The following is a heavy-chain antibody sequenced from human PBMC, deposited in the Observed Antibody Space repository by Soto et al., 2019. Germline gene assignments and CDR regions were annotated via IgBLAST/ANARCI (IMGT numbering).Heavy chain of an antibody. D-gene: IGHD1-1*01. CDR3: ARDIGVTALDCFDP. Sequence: QVHLVQSRAEVKKPGASVKVSCKASGHTSSTFGISWVRQVPGQGLEWMGWVNGYNTHANYAQKFQGRVTMTTDTSTSTASMELRNLRFDDTAVYYCARDIGVTALDCFDPWGQGTLVTVSS. CDR2: VNGYNTHA. J-gene: IGHJ5*02. CDR1: GHTSSTFG. V-gene: IGHV1-18*01.